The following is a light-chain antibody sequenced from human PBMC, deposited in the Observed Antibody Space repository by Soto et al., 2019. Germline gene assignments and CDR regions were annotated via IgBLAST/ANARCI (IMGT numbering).Light chain of an antibody. CDR2: AIS. J-gene: IGKJ2*01. V-gene: IGKV1-39*01. CDR1: QKINNY. CDR3: QQSFSIPST. Sequence: DIQMTQSPSSLSASVGDGVTITCRASQKINNYLNWYQQKPGKAPQVLIYAISRLEGGVPSRFSGSGSGTDFTLTITSLQPEDFATYYCQQSFSIPSTFGQGTKLEI.